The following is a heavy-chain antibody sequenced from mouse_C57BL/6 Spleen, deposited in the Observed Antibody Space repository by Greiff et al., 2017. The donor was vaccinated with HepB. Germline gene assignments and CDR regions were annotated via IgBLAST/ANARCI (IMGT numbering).Heavy chain of an antibody. Sequence: VQLQQSGAELMKPGASVKLSCKATGYTFTGYWIEWVKQRPGHGLEWIGEILPGSGSTNYNEKFKGKATFTADTSSNTAYMQLSSLTTEDSAIYYWASKNIYCYGSSYYWYFDVWGTGTTVTVSS. CDR3: ASKNIYCYGSSYYWYFDV. D-gene: IGHD1-1*01. J-gene: IGHJ1*03. CDR2: ILPGSGST. V-gene: IGHV1-9*01. CDR1: GYTFTGYW.